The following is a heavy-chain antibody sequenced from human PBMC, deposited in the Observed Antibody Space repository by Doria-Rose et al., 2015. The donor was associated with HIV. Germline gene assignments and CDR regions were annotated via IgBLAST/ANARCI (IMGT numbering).Heavy chain of an antibody. V-gene: IGHV1-3*01. D-gene: IGHD6-13*01. CDR2: LNVGNGDT. CDR1: GYTFSAYA. CDR3: ARIHSLSSSSLGH. Sequence: QVQLVQSGAEVKKPGASVTVSCKTSGYTFSAYAIHWVRQAPGQRLEWMGWLNVGNGDTRYSRKFQDGVTITSDTSANTGYMALSSLRSEDTAVYYCARIHSLSSSSLGHWGQGTLVTGSS. J-gene: IGHJ4*02.